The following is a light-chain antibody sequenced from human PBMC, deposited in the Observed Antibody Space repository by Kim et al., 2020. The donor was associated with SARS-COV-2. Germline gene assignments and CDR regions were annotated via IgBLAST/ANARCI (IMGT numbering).Light chain of an antibody. J-gene: IGKJ4*01. Sequence: PGETATLSCRASQSISRALLAWYQQRPGQAPRLLMSGASIRATGIPDRFSGSGSGTDFTLTISRLETDDFAVYYCQQYGTTPLTFGGGTKVDIK. CDR1: QSISRAL. CDR2: GAS. CDR3: QQYGTTPLT. V-gene: IGKV3-20*01.